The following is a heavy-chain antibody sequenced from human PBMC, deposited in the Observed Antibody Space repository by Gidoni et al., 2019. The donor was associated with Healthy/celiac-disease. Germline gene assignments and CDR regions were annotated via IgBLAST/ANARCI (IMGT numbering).Heavy chain of an antibody. Sequence: VQLLESGGGLVQPGGSLRLSCAASGFTFSSYAMSWVRQAPGKGLEWVSAMSGSGGSTYYADSVKGRFTISRDNSKNTLYLQMNSLRAEDTAVYYCAKVAGYCSSTSCRFFDYWGQGTLVTVSS. D-gene: IGHD2-2*01. V-gene: IGHV3-23*01. J-gene: IGHJ4*02. CDR2: MSGSGGST. CDR3: AKVAGYCSSTSCRFFDY. CDR1: GFTFSSYA.